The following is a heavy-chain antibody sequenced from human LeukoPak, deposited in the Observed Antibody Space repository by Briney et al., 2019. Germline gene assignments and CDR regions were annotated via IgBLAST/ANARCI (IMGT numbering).Heavy chain of an antibody. V-gene: IGHV3-30*03. CDR2: ISYDGSNK. J-gene: IGHJ4*02. D-gene: IGHD4-23*01. CDR3: APAEVTLVGFDY. CDR1: GFTFSSYG. Sequence: PRRSLRLSCAASGFTFSSYGMHWVRQAPGKGLEWVAVISYDGSNKYYADSVKGRFTISRDNSKNTLYLQMNSLRAEDTAVYYCAPAEVTLVGFDYWGQGTLVTVSS.